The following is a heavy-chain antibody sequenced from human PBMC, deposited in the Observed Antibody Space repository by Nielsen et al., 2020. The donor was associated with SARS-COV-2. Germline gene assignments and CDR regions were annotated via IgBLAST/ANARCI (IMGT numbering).Heavy chain of an antibody. V-gene: IGHV3-30*03. CDR2: ISYDGSNK. D-gene: IGHD3-16*01. CDR3: ARRAGGEPTLGKWFDP. CDR1: GFTFSSYG. Sequence: GGSLRLSCAASGFTFSSYGMHWVRQAPGKGLEWVAVISYDGSNKYYADSVKGRFTISRDNSKNTLYLQMNSLRAEDTAVYHCARRAGGEPTLGKWFDPWGQGTLVTVSS. J-gene: IGHJ5*02.